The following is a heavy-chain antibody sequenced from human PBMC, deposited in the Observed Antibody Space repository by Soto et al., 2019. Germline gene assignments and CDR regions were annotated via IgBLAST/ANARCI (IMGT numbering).Heavy chain of an antibody. D-gene: IGHD1-7*01. Sequence: PSETLSLTCTVSGGSVSSGSYYWSWIRQPPGKGLEWIGYMYYSGGTKYYPSLKSRVTISVDTSKNQISLKLSSVTAADTAVYYCARGLNYLYYFDYWGQGTLVTVS. J-gene: IGHJ4*02. CDR3: ARGLNYLYYFDY. CDR2: MYYSGGT. CDR1: GGSVSSGSYY. V-gene: IGHV4-61*01.